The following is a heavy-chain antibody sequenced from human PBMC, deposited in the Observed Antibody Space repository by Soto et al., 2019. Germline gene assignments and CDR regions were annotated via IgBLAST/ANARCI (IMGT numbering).Heavy chain of an antibody. V-gene: IGHV3-73*01. CDR1: GFTFSGSA. D-gene: IGHD6-6*01. CDR2: IRTKSNGYAT. CDR3: SRVEYVTSSPIG. Sequence: GGVLRLSCAASGFTFSGSAIHWVRQASGKGLEWVARIRTKSNGYATTYAASVKGRFTISRDDSKNMAYLQMNGLKTEDTAMYYCSRVEYVTSSPIGWGQGTLVTV. J-gene: IGHJ4*02.